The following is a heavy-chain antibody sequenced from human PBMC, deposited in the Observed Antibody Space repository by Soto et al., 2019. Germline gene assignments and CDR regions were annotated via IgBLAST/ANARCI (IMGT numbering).Heavy chain of an antibody. Sequence: QVQLVQSGAEVKKPGSSVKVSCKASGGTFSSYAINWVRQAPGQGLEWMGGIIPIFGTADYAQKFQGRVTITADESTSTAYAELSSLRSEDTAVYYCAKNPENYYYGMDVWGQGTTVTVSS. J-gene: IGHJ6*02. CDR2: IIPIFGTA. CDR1: GGTFSSYA. V-gene: IGHV1-69*12. CDR3: AKNPENYYYGMDV.